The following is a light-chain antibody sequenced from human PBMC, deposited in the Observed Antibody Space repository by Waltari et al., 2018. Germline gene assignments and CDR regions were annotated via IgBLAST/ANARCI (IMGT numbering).Light chain of an antibody. CDR1: SSASGGYEY. Sequence: SALTQPDSVSGSPGQSTTISCRGSSSASGGYEYVSWYQQHPGKAPKVIIYDVSNRPSGVSTRFSGSKSGSSASLTISGLQAEDEADYYCSSFTSSTTGIFGGGTKLTVL. V-gene: IGLV2-14*01. J-gene: IGLJ2*01. CDR2: DVS. CDR3: SSFTSSTTGI.